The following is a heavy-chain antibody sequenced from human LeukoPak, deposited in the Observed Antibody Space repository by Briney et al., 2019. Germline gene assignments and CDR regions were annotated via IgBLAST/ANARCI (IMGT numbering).Heavy chain of an antibody. Sequence: SVKVSCKASGGTFSSYAISWVRQAPGQGLEWMGRIIPTLGIANYAQKFQGRVTITADKSTSTAYMELSSLRSEDTAVYYCARDPPKGIAAAGTDYWGQGTLVTVSS. CDR3: ARDPPKGIAAAGTDY. CDR1: GGTFSSYA. J-gene: IGHJ4*02. V-gene: IGHV1-69*04. D-gene: IGHD6-13*01. CDR2: IIPTLGIA.